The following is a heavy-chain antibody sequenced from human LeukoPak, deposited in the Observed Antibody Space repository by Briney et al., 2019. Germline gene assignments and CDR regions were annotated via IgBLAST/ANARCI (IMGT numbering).Heavy chain of an antibody. CDR2: IYPGDSDT. CDR3: ACFWNDASNDAFDI. CDR1: GCSFASYW. Sequence: GESLKISCKGSGCSFASYWIGWVRQMPGKGLEWMGIIYPGDSDTRYSPSFQGQVTISADKSISTAYLQWSSLKASDTAMYYCACFWNDASNDAFDIWGQGTMVTVSS. J-gene: IGHJ3*02. D-gene: IGHD1-1*01. V-gene: IGHV5-51*01.